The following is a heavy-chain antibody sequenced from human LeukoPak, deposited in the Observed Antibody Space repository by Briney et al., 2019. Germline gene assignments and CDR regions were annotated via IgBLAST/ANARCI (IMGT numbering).Heavy chain of an antibody. CDR1: GGTFSSHA. CDR2: VIPISGTT. V-gene: IGHV1-69*05. CDR3: ARGDSGYDYGFDN. Sequence: SVKVSCKASGGTFSSHAISWVRQAPGQGLEWVGGVIPISGTTNYAQKFQGRVTITTDESTSTGYMELRSLRSDDTAVYYCARGDSGYDYGFDNWGQGTLVTVSS. J-gene: IGHJ4*02. D-gene: IGHD5-12*01.